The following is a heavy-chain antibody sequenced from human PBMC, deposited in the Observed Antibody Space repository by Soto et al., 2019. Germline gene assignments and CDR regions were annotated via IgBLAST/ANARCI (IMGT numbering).Heavy chain of an antibody. J-gene: IGHJ6*01. V-gene: IGHV4-34*01. D-gene: IGHD2-2*01. CDR3: ARMASRYCSSTSCYPSYGMDV. CDR1: GGSFSGYY. CDR2: INHSGST. Sequence: QVQLQQWGAGLLKPSETLSLTCAVYGGSFSGYYWSWIRQPPGKGLEWIGEINHSGSTNYNPSLKSRVTISVDTSKNQFSLKLSSVTAADTAVYYCARMASRYCSSTSCYPSYGMDVW.